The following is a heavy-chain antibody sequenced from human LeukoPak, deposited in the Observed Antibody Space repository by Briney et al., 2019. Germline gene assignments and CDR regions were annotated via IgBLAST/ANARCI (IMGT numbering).Heavy chain of an antibody. D-gene: IGHD2-21*02. CDR1: GFTFSRYW. V-gene: IGHV3-74*01. Sequence: GGSLRLSCAASGFTFSRYWMHWVRQAPGKGLVWVSGINADGSNTNYADSVKGRFTISRDNAKNTLHLQMNSLRVEETAEYYCARDMTANWFDPWGQGTLVTVSS. CDR3: ARDMTANWFDP. CDR2: INADGSNT. J-gene: IGHJ5*02.